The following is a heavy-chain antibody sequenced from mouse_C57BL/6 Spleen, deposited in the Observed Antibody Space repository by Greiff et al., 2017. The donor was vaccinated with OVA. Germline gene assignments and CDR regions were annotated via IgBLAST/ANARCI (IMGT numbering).Heavy chain of an antibody. Sequence: EVQGVESGGGLVKPGGSLKLSCAASGFTFSDYGMHWVRQAPEKGLEWVAYISSGSSTIYYADTVKGRFTISRDNAKNTLFLQMTSLRSEDTAMYYCARPGDYYGSSPYAMDYWGQGTSVTVSS. CDR3: ARPGDYYGSSPYAMDY. D-gene: IGHD1-1*01. V-gene: IGHV5-17*01. CDR2: ISSGSSTI. CDR1: GFTFSDYG. J-gene: IGHJ4*01.